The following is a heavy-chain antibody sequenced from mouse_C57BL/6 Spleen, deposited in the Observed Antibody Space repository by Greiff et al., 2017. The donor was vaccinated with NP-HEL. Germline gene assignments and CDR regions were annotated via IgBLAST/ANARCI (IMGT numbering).Heavy chain of an antibody. CDR2: INPNNGGT. J-gene: IGHJ2*01. CDR3: ARLRWLPYYFDY. D-gene: IGHD2-3*01. V-gene: IGHV1-18*01. CDR1: GYTFTDYN. Sequence: EVKLMESGPELVKPGASVKIPCKASGYTFTDYNMDWVKQSHGKSLEWIGDINPNNGGTIYNQKFKGKATLTVDKSSSTAYMELRSLTSEDTAVYYCARLRWLPYYFDYWGQGTTLTVSS.